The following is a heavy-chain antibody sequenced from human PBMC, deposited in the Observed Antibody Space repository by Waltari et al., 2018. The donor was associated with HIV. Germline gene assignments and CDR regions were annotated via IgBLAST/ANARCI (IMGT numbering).Heavy chain of an antibody. D-gene: IGHD1-26*01. CDR1: GGSISSSSYY. CDR3: AREWDKQADNALDI. J-gene: IGHJ3*02. V-gene: IGHV4-39*07. Sequence: QLQLQESGPGLVKPSETLSLTCTVSGGSISSSSYYWGWIRQPPGKGLEWIGSIHYSGTTYYNPSLKSRVIISVDTSKNQFSLKLSSVTAADTAVYYCAREWDKQADNALDIWGQGTMVTVSS. CDR2: IHYSGTT.